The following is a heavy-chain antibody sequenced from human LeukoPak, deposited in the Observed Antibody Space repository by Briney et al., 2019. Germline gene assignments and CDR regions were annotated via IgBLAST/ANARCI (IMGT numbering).Heavy chain of an antibody. Sequence: PGRSLRLSCAASGFTFSSYGMHWVRQAPGKGLEWVAVIWYDGSNKYYADSVKGRLTISRDNSKNTLYLQMNSLRAEDTAVYYCARDHGGSGAFDIWGQGTMVTVSS. CDR3: ARDHGGSGAFDI. CDR1: GFTFSSYG. V-gene: IGHV3-33*01. D-gene: IGHD3-10*01. CDR2: IWYDGSNK. J-gene: IGHJ3*02.